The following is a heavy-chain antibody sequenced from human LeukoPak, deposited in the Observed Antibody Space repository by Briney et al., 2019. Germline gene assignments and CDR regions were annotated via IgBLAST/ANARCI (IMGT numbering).Heavy chain of an antibody. CDR2: IYYSGST. V-gene: IGHV4-59*08. CDR1: GGSFSGYY. CDR3: ARLARGFYYDSSGYQYYFDY. Sequence: SETLSLTCAVYGGSFSGYYWSWIRQPPGKGLEWIGYIYYSGSTNYNPSLKSRVTISVDTSKNQFSLKLSSVTAADTAVYYCARLARGFYYDSSGYQYYFDYWGQGTLVTVSS. J-gene: IGHJ4*02. D-gene: IGHD3-22*01.